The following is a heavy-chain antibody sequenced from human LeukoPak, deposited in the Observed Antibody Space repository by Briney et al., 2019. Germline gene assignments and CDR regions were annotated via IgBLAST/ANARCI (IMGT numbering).Heavy chain of an antibody. CDR1: GFTFSTYA. CDR2: ISVSGFST. D-gene: IGHD5-18*01. J-gene: IGHJ4*02. Sequence: GGSLRLSCAASGFTFSTYAMNWVRQAPGKGLEWVSVISVSGFSTYYADSVKGRFTISRDNAKNSLCLQMNSLRAEDTAVYYCARERGYSYGYGFDYWGQGTLVTVSS. V-gene: IGHV3-23*01. CDR3: ARERGYSYGYGFDY.